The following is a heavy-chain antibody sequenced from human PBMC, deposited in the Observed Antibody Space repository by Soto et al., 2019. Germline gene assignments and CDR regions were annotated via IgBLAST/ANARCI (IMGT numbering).Heavy chain of an antibody. CDR2: IYTGGST. V-gene: IGHV3-53*01. CDR1: GFTVSSNS. Sequence: EVQLVESGGGLIQPGGSLRISCAASGFTVSSNSMTWVRQGPGKGLEWVSVIYTGGSTYYAESVKGRFTISRDDSKNTLYLQMKNLRAEDAAVYYCARVSYYYESQYWPRVDYWGQGTLVTVSS. CDR3: ARVSYYYESQYWPRVDY. J-gene: IGHJ4*02. D-gene: IGHD3-22*01.